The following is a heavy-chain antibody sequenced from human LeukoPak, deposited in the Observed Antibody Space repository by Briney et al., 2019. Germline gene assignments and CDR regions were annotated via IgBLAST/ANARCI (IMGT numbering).Heavy chain of an antibody. V-gene: IGHV3-23*01. D-gene: IGHD2-2*02. J-gene: IGHJ1*01. Sequence: GGSLRLSCAACGFTFSSYAVSGVRQAPGEGGEWVSAISGSGGSSYYADSVKAQFTISRHNSKNTLYLQTSSQRAEDTAVYYCAGPAAIPAIYFRHWGQGTLVTVSS. CDR3: AGPAAIPAIYFRH. CDR1: GFTFSSYA. CDR2: ISGSGGSS.